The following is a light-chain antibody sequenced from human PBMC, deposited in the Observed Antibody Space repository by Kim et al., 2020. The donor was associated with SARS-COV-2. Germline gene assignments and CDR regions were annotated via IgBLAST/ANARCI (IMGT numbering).Light chain of an antibody. Sequence: LSPGERATLSCRASQSVSNYLAWYQQKPGHAPRLLIYDASNRATGVPARFSGSGSGTDFTLTINSLEPEDFAIYYCHQRYNWPRTFGQGTKVDIK. J-gene: IGKJ1*01. V-gene: IGKV3-11*01. CDR2: DAS. CDR1: QSVSNY. CDR3: HQRYNWPRT.